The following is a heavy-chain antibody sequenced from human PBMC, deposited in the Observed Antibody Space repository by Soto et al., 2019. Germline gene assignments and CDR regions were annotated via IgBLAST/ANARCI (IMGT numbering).Heavy chain of an antibody. CDR2: INPNSGGT. CDR3: ARDFGPAANNWFAP. D-gene: IGHD2-2*01. J-gene: IGHJ5*02. V-gene: IGHV1-2*04. CDR1: GYTFTGNY. Sequence: ASVKVSCKASGYTFTGNYIHWVRQAPGQGLEWMGWINPNSGGTNYAQKFQGWVTMTRDTSISTAYMELSRLRSDDTAVYYCARDFGPAANNWFAPWGQGPLVTVPS.